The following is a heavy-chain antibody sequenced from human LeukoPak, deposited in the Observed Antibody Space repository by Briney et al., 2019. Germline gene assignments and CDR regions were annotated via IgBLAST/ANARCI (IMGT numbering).Heavy chain of an antibody. J-gene: IGHJ6*03. CDR1: GGSISSYY. Sequence: PSETLSLTCTVSGGSISSYYWSWIRQPPGKGLEWIGFIFYSGTTNYNPSLKSRVTISVDTSKNQFSLKLSSVTAADTAVYYCARVGGATGAYYYYYYMDVWGKGTTVTISS. CDR2: IFYSGTT. CDR3: ARVGGATGAYYYYYYMDV. V-gene: IGHV4-59*08. D-gene: IGHD1-26*01.